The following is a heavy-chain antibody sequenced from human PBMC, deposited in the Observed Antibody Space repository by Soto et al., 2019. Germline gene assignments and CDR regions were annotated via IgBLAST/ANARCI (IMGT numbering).Heavy chain of an antibody. J-gene: IGHJ5*02. V-gene: IGHV4-38-2*01. CDR3: ARGIRAYYDILTGYYPSGRESWFDP. CDR1: GYSISSGYY. D-gene: IGHD3-9*01. CDR2: IYHSGST. Sequence: ETLSLTCAVSGYSISSGYYWGWIRQPPGKGLEWIGSIYHSGSTYYNPSLKSRVTISVDTSKNQFSLKLSSVTAADTAVYYCARGIRAYYDILTGYYPSGRESWFDPWGQGTLVTVSS.